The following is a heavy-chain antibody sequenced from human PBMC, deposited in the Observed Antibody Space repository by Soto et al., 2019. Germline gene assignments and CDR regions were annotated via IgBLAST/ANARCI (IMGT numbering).Heavy chain of an antibody. CDR1: GYSFTSYW. CDR2: IYPGDSDT. J-gene: IGHJ3*02. D-gene: IGHD2-15*01. CDR3: ARRSDFSGGSCYFGPFDI. Sequence: GESLKISWPGSGYSFTSYWIGWVSQMPGKGLEWMGIIYPGDSDTRYSPSFQGHVTISADKSFSTAYLQWSSLKASDTAMYYCARRSDFSGGSCYFGPFDIWGQGTMVTVSS. V-gene: IGHV5-51*01.